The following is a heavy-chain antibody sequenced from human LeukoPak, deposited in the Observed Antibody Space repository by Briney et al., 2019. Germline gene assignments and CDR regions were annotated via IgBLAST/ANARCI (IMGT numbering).Heavy chain of an antibody. J-gene: IGHJ5*02. CDR3: ARRSRVRGVTGLFDP. CDR2: IYHSGST. V-gene: IGHV4-38-2*02. D-gene: IGHD3-10*01. Sequence: SETLSLTCTVSGYSISSGYYWGWIRQPPGKGLEWIGSIYHSGSTYYNPSLKSRVTISVDTSKNQFSLKLSSVTAADTAVYYCARRSRVRGVTGLFDPWGQGTLVTVSS. CDR1: GYSISSGYY.